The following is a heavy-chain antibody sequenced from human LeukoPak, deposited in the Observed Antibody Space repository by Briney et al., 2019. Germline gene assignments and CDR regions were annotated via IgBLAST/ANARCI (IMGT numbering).Heavy chain of an antibody. CDR3: ARDYYGSGSTQDYYGMDV. CDR1: GGSLSSYY. Sequence: SETLSLTCTVSGGSLSSYYWSWIRQPPGKGLEWIGYIYYSGSTNYNPSLKSRVTISVDTSKNQFSLKLSSVTAADTAVYYCARDYYGSGSTQDYYGMDVWGQGTTATVSS. V-gene: IGHV4-59*01. J-gene: IGHJ6*02. CDR2: IYYSGST. D-gene: IGHD3-10*01.